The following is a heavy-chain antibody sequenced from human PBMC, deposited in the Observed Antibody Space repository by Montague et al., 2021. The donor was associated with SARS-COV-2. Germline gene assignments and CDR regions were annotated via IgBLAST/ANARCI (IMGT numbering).Heavy chain of an antibody. CDR1: GGSITSYY. V-gene: IGHV4-59*01. CDR2: VHNSWTA. CDR3: ARGGGDSSSWIEYFEL. Sequence: SETLSLTCVVSGGSITSYYCCWIRQPPGKGLERIGYVHNSWTASYNHSLNSRVLISVDPSKNQISLSLTSVTAADTAVYYCARGGGDSSSWIEYFELWGRGTLVTVSS. J-gene: IGHJ2*01. D-gene: IGHD6-13*01.